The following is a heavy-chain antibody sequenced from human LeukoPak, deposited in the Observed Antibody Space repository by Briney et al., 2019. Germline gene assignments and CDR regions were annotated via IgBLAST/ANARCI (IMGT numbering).Heavy chain of an antibody. D-gene: IGHD1-26*01. J-gene: IGHJ6*03. CDR2: ISSNGEST. CDR1: GFILSNYA. V-gene: IGHV3-64*01. CDR3: AKTSGSGGYYYYYYMDV. Sequence: GGSLRLSCAASGFILSNYAMHWVRQAPGKGLEYVSGISSNGESTYYANSVKGRFTISRDNSKNTLYLQMGSLRAEDMAVYYCAKTSGSGGYYYYYYMDVWGKGTTVTVSS.